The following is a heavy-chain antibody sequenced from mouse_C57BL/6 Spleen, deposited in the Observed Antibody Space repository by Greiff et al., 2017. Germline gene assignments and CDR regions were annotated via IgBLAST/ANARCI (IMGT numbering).Heavy chain of an antibody. CDR3: TRGGSYYSNL. Sequence: VQLQQSGAELVRPGASVTLSCKASGYTFTDYEMHWVKQTPVHGLEWIGAIDPETGGTAYNQKFKGKAILTADKSSSTAYMELRSLTSEDSAVYYCTRGGSYYSNLWGQGTTLTVSS. CDR1: GYTFTDYE. V-gene: IGHV1-15*01. J-gene: IGHJ2*01. CDR2: IDPETGGT. D-gene: IGHD2-5*01.